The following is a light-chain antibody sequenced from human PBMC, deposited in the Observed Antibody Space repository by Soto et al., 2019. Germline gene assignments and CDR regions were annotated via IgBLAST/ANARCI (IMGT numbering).Light chain of an antibody. CDR1: QSVGSY. J-gene: IGKJ5*01. CDR2: NTS. V-gene: IGKV3-11*01. Sequence: EIVLTQSPATLSLSPGERATLSFRASQSVGSYLAWYQQKPGQAPRLLIFNTSNRATGIPARFSGSGSGTDFTLTISGLEPEDFAVYYCQQRTNRPPITFGQGTRLEIK. CDR3: QQRTNRPPIT.